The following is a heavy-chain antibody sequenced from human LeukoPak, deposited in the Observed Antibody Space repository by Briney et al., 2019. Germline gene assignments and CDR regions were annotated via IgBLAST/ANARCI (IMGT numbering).Heavy chain of an antibody. CDR3: ARDRSNIAASDGWFDP. J-gene: IGHJ5*02. D-gene: IGHD6-13*01. CDR2: ISTSSSYI. Sequence: GGSQRLSCAASGFIFSSYSMNWVRQAPGKGLEWVSSISTSSSYIYYADSVKGRFTISRDNAKNSLFLQMNSLRAEDTAVYYCARDRSNIAASDGWFDPWGQGTLVTVSS. V-gene: IGHV3-21*01. CDR1: GFIFSSYS.